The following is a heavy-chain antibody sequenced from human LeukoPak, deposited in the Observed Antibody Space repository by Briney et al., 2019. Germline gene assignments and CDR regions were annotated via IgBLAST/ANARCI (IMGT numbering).Heavy chain of an antibody. CDR1: GFTFSSEA. Sequence: GGSLRLCCAASGFTFSSEAMTWVRQAPGKGLEWVSSISNSGGTTYYADSVKGRFTISRDNSKNTVYLQMNSLRAEDTALYYCAKGLGFLPQFDYWGQGTLVAVSS. J-gene: IGHJ4*02. D-gene: IGHD6-19*01. V-gene: IGHV3-23*01. CDR2: ISNSGGTT. CDR3: AKGLGFLPQFDY.